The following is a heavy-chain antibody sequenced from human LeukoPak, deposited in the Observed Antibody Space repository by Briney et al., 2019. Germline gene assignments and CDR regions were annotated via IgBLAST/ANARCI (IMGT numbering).Heavy chain of an antibody. J-gene: IGHJ4*02. Sequence: ASVKVSCKASGYTFTSYAMHWVRQAPGQRLEWMGWINAGNGNTKYSQKFQGRVTITRDTSASTAYMELSSLRSDDTAVYYCARDSPSTPRDYWGQGTLVTVSS. CDR2: INAGNGNT. D-gene: IGHD5/OR15-5a*01. CDR1: GYTFTSYA. CDR3: ARDSPSTPRDY. V-gene: IGHV1-3*01.